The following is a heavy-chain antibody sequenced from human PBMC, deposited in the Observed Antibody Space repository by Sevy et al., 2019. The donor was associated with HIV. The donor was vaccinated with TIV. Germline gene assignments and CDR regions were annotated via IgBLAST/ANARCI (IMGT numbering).Heavy chain of an antibody. CDR1: GFTFSDYY. Sequence: GGSLRLSCAASGFTFSDYYMGWVRKAPGKGLEWLANINQDGSQKNYVDSVKGRFTISRDNAENSLSLQMNSLRVDDTAVYYCARELWPGDYWGQGTQVTVS. CDR2: INQDGSQK. V-gene: IGHV3-7*01. D-gene: IGHD2-21*01. CDR3: ARELWPGDY. J-gene: IGHJ4*02.